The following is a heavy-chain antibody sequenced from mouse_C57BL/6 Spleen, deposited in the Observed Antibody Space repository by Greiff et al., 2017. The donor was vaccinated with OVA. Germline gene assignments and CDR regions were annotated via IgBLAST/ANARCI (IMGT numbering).Heavy chain of an antibody. Sequence: EVKVEESGPGLVKPSQSLSLTCSVTGYSITSGYYWNWIRQFPGNKLEWMGYISYDGSNNYNPSLKNRIPITRDTSKNQFFLKLNSVTTEDTATYYCARGRFTSNWYFGVWGTGTTVTVSS. J-gene: IGHJ1*03. D-gene: IGHD2-12*01. V-gene: IGHV3-6*01. CDR1: GYSITSGYY. CDR3: ARGRFTSNWYFGV. CDR2: ISYDGSN.